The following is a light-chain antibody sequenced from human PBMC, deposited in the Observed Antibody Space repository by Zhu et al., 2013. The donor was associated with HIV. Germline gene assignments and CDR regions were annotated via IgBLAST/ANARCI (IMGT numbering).Light chain of an antibody. J-gene: IGKJ4*01. Sequence: PGERVTLSCRPSQSVSNSSLTWYHQNPGQAPRLLISGSSTRATSIPARFSGSGSGADFTLTISSLQPEDFAVYYCQQYGSSPLTFGGGTKVEIK. V-gene: IGKV3-20*01. CDR1: QSVSNSS. CDR3: QQYGSSPLT. CDR2: GSS.